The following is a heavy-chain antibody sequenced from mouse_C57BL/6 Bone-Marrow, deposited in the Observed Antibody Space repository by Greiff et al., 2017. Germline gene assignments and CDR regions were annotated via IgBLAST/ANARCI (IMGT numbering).Heavy chain of an antibody. CDR3: ARGGEWGNPHWYFDV. CDR1: GYTFTDYY. J-gene: IGHJ1*03. D-gene: IGHD2-1*01. V-gene: IGHV1-26*01. CDR2: INPNNGGT. Sequence: VQLQQSGPELVKPGASVKISCKASGYTFTDYYMNWVKQSHGKSLEWIGDINPNNGGTSYNQKFKGKATLTVDKSSSTAYMELRSLTSEDSAVYYCARGGEWGNPHWYFDVWGTGTTVTVSS.